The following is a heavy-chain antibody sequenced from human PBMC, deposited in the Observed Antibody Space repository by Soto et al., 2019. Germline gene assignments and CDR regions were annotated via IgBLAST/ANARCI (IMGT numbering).Heavy chain of an antibody. CDR2: MSSRSDYI. V-gene: IGHV3-21*01. CDR3: ARRYYYDGENRDAFDI. J-gene: IGHJ3*02. Sequence: EVQLVESGGGLVKPGGSLRLSCAASGFTFSTYSMNWVRQAPGKGLEWVSSMSSRSDYIFYADSVKGRFTISRDNAKNSLYLKMNRLRAEDTAVYYCARRYYYDGENRDAFDIWGQGTLVTVSS. D-gene: IGHD3-22*01. CDR1: GFTFSTYS.